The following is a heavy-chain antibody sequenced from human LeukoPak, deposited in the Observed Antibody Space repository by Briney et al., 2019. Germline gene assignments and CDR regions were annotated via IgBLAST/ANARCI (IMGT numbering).Heavy chain of an antibody. CDR2: ISYDGSNK. CDR3: AKDRGQWLAYHYFDY. Sequence: GGSLRLSCAASGFTFSSYGMHWVRQAPVKGLEWVAVISYDGSNKYYADSVKGRFTISRDNSKNTLYLQMNSLRAEDTAVYYCAKDRGQWLAYHYFDYWGQGTLVTVSS. CDR1: GFTFSSYG. D-gene: IGHD6-19*01. V-gene: IGHV3-30*18. J-gene: IGHJ4*02.